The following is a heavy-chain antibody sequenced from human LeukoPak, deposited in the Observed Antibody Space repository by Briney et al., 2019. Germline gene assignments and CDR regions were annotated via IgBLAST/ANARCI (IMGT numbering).Heavy chain of an antibody. CDR2: IYPGDFDI. J-gene: IGHJ3*02. Sequence: GESLKISCKGSGYSFTSYWIGWVRQMPGKGLEWMGIIYPGDFDIKYSPSFQGQVTISADKSISTAYLQWSSLKASDTAMYYCARRGALKYSSSSVAFDIWGQGTMVTVSS. CDR1: GYSFTSYW. V-gene: IGHV5-51*01. CDR3: ARRGALKYSSSSVAFDI. D-gene: IGHD6-6*01.